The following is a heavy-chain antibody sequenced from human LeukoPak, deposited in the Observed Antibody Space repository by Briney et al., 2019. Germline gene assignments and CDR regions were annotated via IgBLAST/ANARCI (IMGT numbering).Heavy chain of an antibody. V-gene: IGHV4-28*01. CDR2: IYYSGST. J-gene: IGHJ3*02. CDR1: GYSISSCNW. D-gene: IGHD4-17*01. CDR3: ARKGDYAGIDI. Sequence: SETLSLTCAVPGYSISSCNWWGWLRQPPGKGLEWIGYIYYSGSTYYNPSLKSRVTMSVDTSKNPFSLKLSSVTAVDTAVYYCARKGDYAGIDIWGQGTMVTVSS.